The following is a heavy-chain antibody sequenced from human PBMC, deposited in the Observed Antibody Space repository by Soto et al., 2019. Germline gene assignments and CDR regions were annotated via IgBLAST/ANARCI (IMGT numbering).Heavy chain of an antibody. J-gene: IGHJ4*02. V-gene: IGHV1-18*04. CDR3: ARDLADSSGYPGDY. Sequence: ASVTFSCKAVRYIFTNYGVSWVRQTPGQGLEWMGWISAYNGNTNYAQKLQGRVTMTTDTSTSTAYMELRSLRSDDTAVYYCARDLADSSGYPGDYWGQGTLVTVSS. CDR2: ISAYNGNT. D-gene: IGHD3-22*01. CDR1: RYIFTNYG.